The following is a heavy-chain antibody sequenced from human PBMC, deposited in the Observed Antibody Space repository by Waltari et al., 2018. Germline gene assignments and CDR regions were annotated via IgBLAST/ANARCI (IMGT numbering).Heavy chain of an antibody. CDR2: IKQDGSGK. V-gene: IGHV3-7*01. Sequence: EVQLVESGGGLVQPGGSLRLSCAASGFTFSSYWMSWVRQAPGKGLEWVANIKQDGSGKYYVDSVKGRFTISRDNAKSALYLQMNSLRAEDTAVYYCARERGTSQNIVIGHYFDYWGQGTLVTVSS. CDR1: GFTFSSYW. D-gene: IGHD3-16*02. CDR3: ARERGTSQNIVIGHYFDY. J-gene: IGHJ4*02.